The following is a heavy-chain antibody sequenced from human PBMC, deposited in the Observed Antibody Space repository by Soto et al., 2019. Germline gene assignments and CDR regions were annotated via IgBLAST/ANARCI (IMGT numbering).Heavy chain of an antibody. CDR1: GFTFSSYA. D-gene: IGHD2-2*01. Sequence: EVQLVESGGGLVQPGGSLRLSCAASGFTFSSYAMHWVRQAPGKGLEYVSAISSNGGSTYYANSVKGRFTISRDNSKNTLYLQMGSLRAEDMAVYYCARGYCSSTSCYVLDYWGQGTLVTVSS. CDR3: ARGYCSSTSCYVLDY. V-gene: IGHV3-64*01. CDR2: ISSNGGST. J-gene: IGHJ4*02.